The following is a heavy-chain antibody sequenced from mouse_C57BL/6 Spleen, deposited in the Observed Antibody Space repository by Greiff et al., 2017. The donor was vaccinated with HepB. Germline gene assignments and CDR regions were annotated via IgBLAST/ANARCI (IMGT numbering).Heavy chain of an antibody. J-gene: IGHJ3*01. CDR1: GYTFTSYW. CDR2: IYPSDSET. CDR3: ARGNYDWAWFAD. Sequence: QVQLQQPGAELVRPGSSVKLSCKASGYTFTSYWLDWVKQRPGQGLEWIGNIYPSDSETHYNQKFKDKATLTVDKSSSTAYMQLSSLTSEDSAVYYCARGNYDWAWFADWGQGTLVTVSA. V-gene: IGHV1-61*01. D-gene: IGHD2-4*01.